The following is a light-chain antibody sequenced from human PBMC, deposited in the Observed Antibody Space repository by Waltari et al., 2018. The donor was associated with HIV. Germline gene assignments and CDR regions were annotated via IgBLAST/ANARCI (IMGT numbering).Light chain of an antibody. CDR2: KDT. CDR3: QSADNTGTSVV. J-gene: IGLJ2*01. Sequence: SYELTQPPSVSVSPGQTARITCSADALATQNTYWYQQKPGQAPVVVIYKDTQRPSGIPERFSGSSSGTIVTLTISGVQAEDEAVYYCQSADNTGTSVVFGGVTKLTVL. CDR1: ALATQN. V-gene: IGLV3-25*03.